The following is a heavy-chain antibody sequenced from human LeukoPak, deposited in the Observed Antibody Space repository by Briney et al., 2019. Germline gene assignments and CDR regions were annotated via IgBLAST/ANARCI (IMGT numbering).Heavy chain of an antibody. D-gene: IGHD1-14*01. CDR2: IIPILGIA. CDR3: ARDGVIGTTFDS. V-gene: IGHV1-69*04. Sequence: SVKVSCKASGYTFTSYAISWVQQAPGQGLEWMGRIIPILGIANYAQKFQGRVTITADKSTSTAYMELSSLRSEDTAVYYCARDGVIGTTFDSWGQGTLVTVSS. CDR1: GYTFTSYA. J-gene: IGHJ4*02.